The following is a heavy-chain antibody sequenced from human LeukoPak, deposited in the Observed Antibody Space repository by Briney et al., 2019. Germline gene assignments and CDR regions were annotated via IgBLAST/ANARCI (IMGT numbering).Heavy chain of an antibody. J-gene: IGHJ4*02. D-gene: IGHD2-2*01. CDR3: AEVSDIVVVPAALDY. V-gene: IGHV3-23*01. CDR1: GFIFGEYA. CDR2: ISGSGGST. Sequence: GGSLRLSCTASGFIFGEYAMSWVRQAPGKGLEWVSAISGSGGSTYYADSVKGRFTISRDNSKNTLYLQMNSLRAEDTAVYYCAEVSDIVVVPAALDYWGQGTLVTVSS.